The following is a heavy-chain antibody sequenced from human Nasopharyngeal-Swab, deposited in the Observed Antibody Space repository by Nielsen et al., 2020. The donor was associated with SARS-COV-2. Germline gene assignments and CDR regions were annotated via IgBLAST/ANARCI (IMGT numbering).Heavy chain of an antibody. CDR2: ISYDGGNK. CDR3: ARDGYSSSWYDY. J-gene: IGHJ4*02. D-gene: IGHD6-13*01. V-gene: IGHV3-30*04. CDR1: GFTFSSYA. Sequence: GESLKISCAASGFTFSSYAMNWVRQAPGKGLEWVAVISYDGGNKYYADSVKGRFTISRDNSKNTLYLQMNSLRAEDTAVYYCARDGYSSSWYDYWGQGTLVTVSS.